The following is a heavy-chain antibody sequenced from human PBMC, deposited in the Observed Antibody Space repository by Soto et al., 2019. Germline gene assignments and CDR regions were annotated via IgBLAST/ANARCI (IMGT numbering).Heavy chain of an antibody. D-gene: IGHD3-10*01. J-gene: IGHJ5*02. CDR3: ARHVTMVRGVMYWFDP. Sequence: PSETLSLTCTGSGGSMSSSSYYWGWISQPPGKGLEWIGSIYYSGSTYYNPSLKSRVTISVDTSKNQFSLKLSSVTAADTAVYYCARHVTMVRGVMYWFDPWGQATLVTVSS. V-gene: IGHV4-39*01. CDR2: IYYSGST. CDR1: GGSMSSSSYY.